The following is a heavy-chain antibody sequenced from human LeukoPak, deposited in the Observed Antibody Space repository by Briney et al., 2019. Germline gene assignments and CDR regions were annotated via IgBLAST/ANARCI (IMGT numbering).Heavy chain of an antibody. Sequence: SETLSLTCTVSGASISSYYGTWIRQPAGKGLEWIGRIYTSGSTYYNPSLKSRVTISVDTSKNQFSLKLSSVTAADTAVYYCARGRPLPIYYDSSGYYPWGFDPWGQGTLVTVSS. V-gene: IGHV4-4*07. CDR2: IYTSGST. D-gene: IGHD3-22*01. CDR3: ARGRPLPIYYDSSGYYPWGFDP. CDR1: GASISSYY. J-gene: IGHJ5*02.